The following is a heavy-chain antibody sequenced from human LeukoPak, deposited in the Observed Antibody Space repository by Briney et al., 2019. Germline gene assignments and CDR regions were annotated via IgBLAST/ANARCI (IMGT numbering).Heavy chain of an antibody. CDR3: ARVTYYYDSSGYYYLDY. Sequence: HPGGSLRLSCAASGFTFSSYWMSWVRQAPGKGLEWVANIKQDGSEKYYVDSVKGRFTISRDNAKNSLYLQMNSLRAEDTAVYYCARVTYYYDSSGYYYLDYWGQGTLVTVSS. V-gene: IGHV3-7*03. CDR1: GFTFSSYW. CDR2: IKQDGSEK. D-gene: IGHD3-22*01. J-gene: IGHJ4*02.